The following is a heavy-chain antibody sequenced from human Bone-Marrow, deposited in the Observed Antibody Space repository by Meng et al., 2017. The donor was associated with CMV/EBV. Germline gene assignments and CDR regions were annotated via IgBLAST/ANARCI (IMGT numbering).Heavy chain of an antibody. CDR3: ARGPRSGSPYYYYGMDV. CDR2: IGTAGDT. CDR1: GFTFSSYD. J-gene: IGHJ6*02. D-gene: IGHD6-19*01. V-gene: IGHV3-13*01. Sequence: GESLKISCAASGFTFSSYDMHWVRQATGKGLEWVSAIGTAGDTYYPGSVKGRFTISRENAKNSLYLQMNSLSAGDTAVYYCARGPRSGSPYYYYGMDVWGQGTTVTVSS.